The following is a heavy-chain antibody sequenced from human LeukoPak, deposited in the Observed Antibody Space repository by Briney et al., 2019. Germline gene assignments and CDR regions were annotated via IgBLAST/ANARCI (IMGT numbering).Heavy chain of an antibody. D-gene: IGHD2-15*01. CDR2: IYPGDSDT. Sequence: GESLKISCKGSGYSFTSYWIGWVRQMPGKGLGWMGIIYPGDSDTRYSPSLQGQVTISADKSISTAYLRWSSLKASDTAMYYCARPATYCSGGSCYRPDAFDIWGQGTMVTVSS. CDR3: ARPATYCSGGSCYRPDAFDI. V-gene: IGHV5-51*01. J-gene: IGHJ3*02. CDR1: GYSFTSYW.